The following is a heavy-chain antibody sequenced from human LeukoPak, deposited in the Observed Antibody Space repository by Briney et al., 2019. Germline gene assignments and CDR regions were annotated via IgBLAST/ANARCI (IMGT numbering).Heavy chain of an antibody. D-gene: IGHD3-10*01. Sequence: GASVKVSCKASGGTFSSYAISWVRQAPGQGLEWMGGIIPIFGTANYAQKFQGRVTITADKSTSTAYMELSSLRSEDTAVYYCASEYGSGSYYSAAFDIWGQGTMVTVSS. CDR1: GGTFSSYA. J-gene: IGHJ3*02. CDR2: IIPIFGTA. CDR3: ASEYGSGSYYSAAFDI. V-gene: IGHV1-69*06.